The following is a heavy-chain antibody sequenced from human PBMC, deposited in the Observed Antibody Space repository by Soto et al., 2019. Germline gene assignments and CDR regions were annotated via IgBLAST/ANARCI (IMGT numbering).Heavy chain of an antibody. V-gene: IGHV3-23*01. CDR2: ISGATGLT. CDR3: AKDSLLRFGGDY. J-gene: IGHJ4*02. CDR1: GFTFSSYA. D-gene: IGHD2-21*02. Sequence: EAQLLESGGDLIQPGGSLRLSCAASGFTFSSYAMGWVRQAPGKGLEWVSAISGATGLTFYEDSVKGRFTISRDNSKNTLFLQMNSLRAEDTAVYYCAKDSLLRFGGDYWGQGTLVTVSS.